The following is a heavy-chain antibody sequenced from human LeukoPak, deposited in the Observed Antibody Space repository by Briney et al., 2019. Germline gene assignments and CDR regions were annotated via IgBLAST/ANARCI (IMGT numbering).Heavy chain of an antibody. V-gene: IGHV4-34*01. CDR1: GGSFSGYY. Sequence: NPSETLSLTCAVYGGSFSGYYWSWIRQPPGKGLEWIGEINHSGSTNYNPSLKSRVTISVDTSKNQFSLKLSSVTAEDTAVYYCARYAQGGGAFDIWGQGTMVTVSS. CDR3: ARYAQGGGAFDI. D-gene: IGHD2-2*01. CDR2: INHSGST. J-gene: IGHJ3*02.